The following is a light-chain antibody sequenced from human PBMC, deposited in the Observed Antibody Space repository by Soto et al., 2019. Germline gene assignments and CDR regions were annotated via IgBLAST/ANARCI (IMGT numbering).Light chain of an antibody. CDR3: SSFTTSTTYD. CDR2: EVS. V-gene: IGLV2-14*01. Sequence: QSVLAQPASVSGSPGQSITISCTGTGSDVGGYNSVSWYQQHPGKAPKLMIYEVSHRPSGVSNRFSGSTSANTASLTISGLQAEDEADYYCSSFTTSTTYDFGTGTKVTVL. CDR1: GSDVGGYNS. J-gene: IGLJ1*01.